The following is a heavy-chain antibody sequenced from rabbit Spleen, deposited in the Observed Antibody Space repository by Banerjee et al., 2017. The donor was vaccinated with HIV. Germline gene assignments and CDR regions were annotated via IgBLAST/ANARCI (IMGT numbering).Heavy chain of an antibody. CDR1: GFSFSSNW. V-gene: IGHV1S45*01. D-gene: IGHD1-1*01. CDR2: IDTSNGDT. J-gene: IGHJ3*01. Sequence: QEQLVESGGGLVKPGGTLTLTCTVSGFSFSSNWICWVRQAPGKGLEWIACIDTSNGDTDYANWPKGRFTISKASSTTVTLQMTSLTAADTATYFCARDTSSSFSSYGMDLWGQGTLVTVS. CDR3: ARDTSSSFSSYGMDL.